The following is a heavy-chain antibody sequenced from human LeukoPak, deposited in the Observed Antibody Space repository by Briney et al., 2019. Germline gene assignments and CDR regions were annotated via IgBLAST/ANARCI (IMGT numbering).Heavy chain of an antibody. J-gene: IGHJ4*02. CDR2: ISYDGSNK. CDR3: AKDRGYHGSGSVYFDY. V-gene: IGHV3-30*18. CDR1: GFIFRSYG. Sequence: GSLRLYCVASGFIFRSYGMHWVRQAPGKGLEWVAVISYDGSNKDYADSVKGRFTISRDNAKNSLYLQMNSLGAEDTALYYCAKDRGYHGSGSVYFDYWGQGTLVTVSS. D-gene: IGHD3-10*01.